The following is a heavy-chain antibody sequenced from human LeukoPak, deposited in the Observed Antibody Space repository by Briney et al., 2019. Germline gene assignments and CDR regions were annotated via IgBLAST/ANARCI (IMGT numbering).Heavy chain of an antibody. V-gene: IGHV3-23*01. CDR1: GFTFSSYA. J-gene: IGHJ4*02. CDR2: ISGSGDNT. CDR3: AKGSYYDSSGSFYFDY. D-gene: IGHD3-22*01. Sequence: PGRSLRLSCAASGFTFSSYAMSWVRQAPGKGLEWVSGISGSGDNTNYADSVKGRFTISRDNSKNTLYVQVNSLGTEDTAAYYCAKGSYYDSSGSFYFDYWGQGTLVTVSS.